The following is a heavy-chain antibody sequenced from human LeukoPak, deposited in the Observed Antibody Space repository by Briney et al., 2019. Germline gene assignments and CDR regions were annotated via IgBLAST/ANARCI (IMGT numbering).Heavy chain of an antibody. CDR1: GFTFSSYG. Sequence: GGSLRLSCAASGFTFSSYGMHWVRQAPGKGLEWVAVISYDGGNKYYADSVKGRFTISRDNFKNTLHLQMNSLRAEDTAVYYCAKGGKAYYYDSNGYLDYWGQGTLVTVSS. D-gene: IGHD3-22*01. CDR3: AKGGKAYYYDSNGYLDY. J-gene: IGHJ4*02. V-gene: IGHV3-30*18. CDR2: ISYDGGNK.